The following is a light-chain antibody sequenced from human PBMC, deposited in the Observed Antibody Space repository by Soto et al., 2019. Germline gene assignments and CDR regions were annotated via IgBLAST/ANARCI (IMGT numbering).Light chain of an antibody. CDR1: QSISTY. CDR2: DAF. J-gene: IGKJ4*01. CDR3: QQRAKWPLT. V-gene: IGKV3-11*01. Sequence: EIVLTQSPATLSLSPGERATLSCRASQSISTYLAWYQQKPGQVPRLLIYDAFNRATGIPARFSASGSGTDFTLTISSLDPEDFAVYYCQQRAKWPLTFGGGTKVEIK.